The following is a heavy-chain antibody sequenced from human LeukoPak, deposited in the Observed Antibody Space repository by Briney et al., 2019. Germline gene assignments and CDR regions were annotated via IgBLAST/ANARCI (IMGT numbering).Heavy chain of an antibody. Sequence: NPSETLSLTCTVSGGSISSYYWSWIRQPPGKGLEWIGYIYYSGSTNYNPSLKSRVTISVDTSKSQFSLKLSSVTAADTAVYYCAALMGDLSDYWGQGTLVTVSS. CDR2: IYYSGST. CDR3: AALMGDLSDY. D-gene: IGHD3-16*01. J-gene: IGHJ4*02. V-gene: IGHV4-59*01. CDR1: GGSISSYY.